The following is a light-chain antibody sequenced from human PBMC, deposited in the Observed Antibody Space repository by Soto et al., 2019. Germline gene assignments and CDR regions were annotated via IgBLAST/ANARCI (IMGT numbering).Light chain of an antibody. CDR3: QKYNSAPRRIT. CDR2: AAS. V-gene: IGKV1-27*01. Sequence: DIQMTQSPSSLSASVGDRVTITCRASQGISNYLAWYQQKPGKVPKLLIYAASTLQSGVPSRFSGSGSGTDFTLTISSLQPEDVATYYCQKYNSAPRRITFGQGTRLEMK. J-gene: IGKJ5*01. CDR1: QGISNY.